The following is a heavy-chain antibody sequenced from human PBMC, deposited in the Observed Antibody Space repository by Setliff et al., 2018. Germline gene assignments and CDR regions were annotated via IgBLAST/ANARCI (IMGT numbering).Heavy chain of an antibody. CDR2: IRSKADKYAT. V-gene: IGHV3-73*01. CDR3: TRDWGGWYDY. CDR1: GFTFSGAE. D-gene: IGHD6-19*01. J-gene: IGHJ4*02. Sequence: GESLKISCAASGFTFSGAEIHWVRQASGKGLEWVGRIRSKADKYATDYGAPVKGRFTISRDDSKKTVYLQMNSLKSEDTAVYYCTRDWGGWYDYWGQGTLVTVSS.